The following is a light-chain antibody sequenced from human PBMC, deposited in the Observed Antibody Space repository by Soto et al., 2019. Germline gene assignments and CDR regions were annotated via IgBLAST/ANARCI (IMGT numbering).Light chain of an antibody. J-gene: IGKJ4*01. Sequence: ETVMTQSPATLSVSPGERATLSCRASESVDSKLAWYQHNPGQAPRLLIYDASPRATGSPARFSGSGSGTEFILVIYGLEIGDFAVFYCQQYKNWPPVTFGGGTKVESK. CDR2: DAS. CDR1: ESVDSK. V-gene: IGKV3D-15*01. CDR3: QQYKNWPPVT.